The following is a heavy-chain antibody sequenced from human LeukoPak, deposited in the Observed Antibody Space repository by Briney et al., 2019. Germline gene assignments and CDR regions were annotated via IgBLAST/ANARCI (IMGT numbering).Heavy chain of an antibody. CDR2: INHSGST. Sequence: SETLSLTCAVYGGSFSGYYWSWIRQPPGKGLEWIGEINHSGSTNYNPSLKSRVTISVDTSKNQFSLKLSSVTAADTAVYYCARGAYSSSSWTNKPKYFQHWGQGTLVTVSS. CDR3: ARGAYSSSSWTNKPKYFQH. D-gene: IGHD6-6*01. CDR1: GGSFSGYY. V-gene: IGHV4-34*01. J-gene: IGHJ1*01.